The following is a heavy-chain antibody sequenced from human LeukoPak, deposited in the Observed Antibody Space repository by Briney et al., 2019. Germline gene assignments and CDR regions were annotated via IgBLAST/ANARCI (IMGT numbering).Heavy chain of an antibody. CDR2: MHSSGST. Sequence: SETLSLTCTVSGGSISSYYWSWIRQPAGKGLEWIGRMHSSGSTNYNPSIKSRITMSLDTSKNQFSLKVDSVTAADTAMYYCAREAVHYGSGSHDYWGQGTLVAVSS. D-gene: IGHD3-10*01. CDR1: GGSISSYY. CDR3: AREAVHYGSGSHDY. V-gene: IGHV4-4*07. J-gene: IGHJ4*02.